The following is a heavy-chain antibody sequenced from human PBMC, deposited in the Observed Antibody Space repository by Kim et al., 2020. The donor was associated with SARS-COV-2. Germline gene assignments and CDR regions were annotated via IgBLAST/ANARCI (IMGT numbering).Heavy chain of an antibody. J-gene: IGHJ6*02. CDR3: ARDQEPFRYFDYGRYYYYGMDV. Sequence: GGSLRLSCAASGFTFSSYGMHWVRQAPGKGLEWVAVIWYDGSNKYYADSVKGRFTISRDNSKNTLYLQMNSLRAEDTAVYYCARDQEPFRYFDYGRYYYYGMDVWGQGTPVTVSS. D-gene: IGHD3-9*01. CDR2: IWYDGSNK. V-gene: IGHV3-33*01. CDR1: GFTFSSYG.